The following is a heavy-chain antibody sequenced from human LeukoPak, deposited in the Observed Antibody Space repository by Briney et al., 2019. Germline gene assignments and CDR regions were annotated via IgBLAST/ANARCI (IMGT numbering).Heavy chain of an antibody. CDR2: IWYDGSNK. J-gene: IGHJ4*02. Sequence: GGSLRLSCVTSPGYGFTSHWMNWVRQAPGKGLEWVAVIWYDGSNKYYADSVKGRFTISRDNSKNTLYLQMNSLRAEDTAVYYCAKENGYSSGCYDYWGQGTLVTVSS. D-gene: IGHD6-19*01. CDR3: AKENGYSSGCYDY. CDR1: PGYGFTSHW. V-gene: IGHV3-33*06.